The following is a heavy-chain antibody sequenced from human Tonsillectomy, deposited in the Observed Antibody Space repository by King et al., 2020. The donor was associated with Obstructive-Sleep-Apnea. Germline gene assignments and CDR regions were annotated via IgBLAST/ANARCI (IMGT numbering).Heavy chain of an antibody. Sequence: QLVQSGAEVKKPGASVKVSCKASGYNFPGYFMNCVRQAPGQGLECMGWINPDSGDTNYSQKFHGRVTMTRDTSISTAYMELSRLRSDDRAVYYCARLFQFYDILSGYYSRYYGMDVWGQGTAVTVSS. J-gene: IGHJ6*02. CDR1: GYNFPGYF. V-gene: IGHV1-2*02. CDR3: ARLFQFYDILSGYYSRYYGMDV. CDR2: INPDSGDT. D-gene: IGHD3-9*01.